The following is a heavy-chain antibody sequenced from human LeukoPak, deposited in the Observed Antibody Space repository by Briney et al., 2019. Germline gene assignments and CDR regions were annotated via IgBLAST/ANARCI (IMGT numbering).Heavy chain of an antibody. V-gene: IGHV1-46*01. J-gene: IGHJ6*03. D-gene: IGHD2-8*01. CDR1: GYTFTSYY. CDR2: INPSGGST. Sequence: GASVKVSCKASGYTFTSYYMHWVRQAPGQGLEWMGIINPSGGSTSYAQKFQGRVTMTRDTSTSTVYMELSSLRSEGTAVYYCARGSVYGYYYYYMDVWGKGTTVTVSS. CDR3: ARGSVYGYYYYYMDV.